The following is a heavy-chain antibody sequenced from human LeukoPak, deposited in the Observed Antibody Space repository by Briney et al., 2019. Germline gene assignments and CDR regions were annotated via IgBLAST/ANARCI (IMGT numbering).Heavy chain of an antibody. CDR1: GASISSGSNY. D-gene: IGHD1-26*01. Sequence: SETLSLTCSVSGASISSGSNYWGWIRQPPGKTLEWIGSIYSSGSTYYNPSLKSRVIIIIDTPKNHFSLTLSSVTAADTAVYYCARVRGSSGSYEYYHYMDVWGKGTTVTISS. J-gene: IGHJ6*03. V-gene: IGHV4-39*07. CDR3: ARVRGSSGSYEYYHYMDV. CDR2: IYSSGST.